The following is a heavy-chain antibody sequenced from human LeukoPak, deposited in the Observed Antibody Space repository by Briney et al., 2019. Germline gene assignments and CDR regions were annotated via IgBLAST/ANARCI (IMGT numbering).Heavy chain of an antibody. CDR2: IYYSGST. V-gene: IGHV4-39*01. CDR1: GGSISSSSYY. D-gene: IGHD3-22*01. J-gene: IGHJ4*02. Sequence: SETLSLTCTVSGGSISSSSYYWGWIRQPPGKGVEWIGSIYYSGSTYYNPSLKSRVTISVDTSKNKFSLHLSSVTAPDTAVYYCARLYYDSSGYYQICYFDYWGQGTLVTVSS. CDR3: ARLYYDSSGYYQICYFDY.